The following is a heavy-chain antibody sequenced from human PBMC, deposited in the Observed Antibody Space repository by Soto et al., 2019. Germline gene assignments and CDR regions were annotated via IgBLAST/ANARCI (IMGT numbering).Heavy chain of an antibody. V-gene: IGHV4-61*01. CDR3: ARTPAVPKALRSRYFFDF. D-gene: IGHD3-9*01. Sequence: SETLSLTCSVSGGSVSNKTYYWSWIRQPRGKRLVWIGYVYYSGSTNYNPSLKSRVTISIDMSKNKFSLRLRSVTAADPALYYCARTPAVPKALRSRYFFDFWGQGTLVTVSS. CDR2: VYYSGST. CDR1: GGSVSNKTYY. J-gene: IGHJ4*02.